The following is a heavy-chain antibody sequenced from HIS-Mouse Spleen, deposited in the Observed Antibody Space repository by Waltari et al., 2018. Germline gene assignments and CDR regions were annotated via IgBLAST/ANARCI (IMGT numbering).Heavy chain of an antibody. CDR1: GGSISSSSYY. J-gene: IGHJ2*01. CDR3: AREIPYSSSWYDWYFDL. CDR2: IYYSGST. D-gene: IGHD6-13*01. V-gene: IGHV4-39*07. Sequence: QLQLQESGPGLVKPSETLSLPCPVSGGSISSSSYYRDWIRQPPGKGLEWIGSIYYSGSTYYNPSLKSRVTISVDTSKNQFSLKLSSVTAADTAVYYCAREIPYSSSWYDWYFDLWGRGTLVTVSS.